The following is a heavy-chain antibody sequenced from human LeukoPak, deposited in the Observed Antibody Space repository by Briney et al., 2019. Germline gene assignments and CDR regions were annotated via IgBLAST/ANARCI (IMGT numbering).Heavy chain of an antibody. CDR2: ISYDGSNK. V-gene: IGHV3-30*04. D-gene: IGHD3-10*01. CDR3: ARAARLWFGELLNY. CDR1: GFTFSSYA. Sequence: GRSLRLSCAACGFTFSSYAMHWVRQAPGKGLEWVAVISYDGSNKYYADSVKGRFTISRDNSKNTLYLQMNSLRAEDTAVYYCARAARLWFGELLNYWGQGTLVTVSS. J-gene: IGHJ4*02.